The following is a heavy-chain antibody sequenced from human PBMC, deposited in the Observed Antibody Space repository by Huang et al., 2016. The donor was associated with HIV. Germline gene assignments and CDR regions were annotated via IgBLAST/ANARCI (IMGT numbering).Heavy chain of an antibody. CDR1: GFTFNSYA. J-gene: IGHJ4*02. V-gene: IGHV3-23*01. CDR2: IIGTGNTP. CDR3: AKVRGSGSFYNDN. Sequence: EVQLLESGGGLVQPGGSLRLSCAASGFTFNSYAMSWFRQAPGKGLEWVSAIIGTGNTPYYADSGKGRFTISRDNARNTLYLQLNSLRPDDTAIYYCAKVRGSGSFYNDNWGQGTLVTVSS. D-gene: IGHD3-10*01.